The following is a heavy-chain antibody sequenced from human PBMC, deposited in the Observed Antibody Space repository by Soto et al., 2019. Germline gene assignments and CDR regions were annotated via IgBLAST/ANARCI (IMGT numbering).Heavy chain of an antibody. V-gene: IGHV3-23*01. CDR1: GFTISSYA. CDR3: AKDRERIATRSIDY. Sequence: ELQLLDSGGGLVQLGGSLRLSCAASGFTISSYAMSWVRQAPGKGLEWVSGISGSGVSTYYADSVKGRFTISRDNSKSTLYLQMNSLRAEDTAVYYCAKDRERIATRSIDYWGQGTLVTVSS. D-gene: IGHD6-6*01. J-gene: IGHJ4*02. CDR2: ISGSGVST.